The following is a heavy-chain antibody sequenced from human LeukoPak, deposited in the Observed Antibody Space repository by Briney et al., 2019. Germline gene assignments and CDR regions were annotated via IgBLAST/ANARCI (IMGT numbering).Heavy chain of an antibody. D-gene: IGHD2-2*01. V-gene: IGHV3-13*04. CDR2: IGTAGDT. CDR1: GFTFSSYD. Sequence: PGGSLRLSCAASGFTFSSYDMHWVRQATGKGLEWVSAIGTAGDTYYPGSVKGRFTISRENAKNSLYLQMNSLRAGDTAVYYCARGAYCSSTSCYANDAFDIWGQGTMVTVSS. CDR3: ARGAYCSSTSCYANDAFDI. J-gene: IGHJ3*02.